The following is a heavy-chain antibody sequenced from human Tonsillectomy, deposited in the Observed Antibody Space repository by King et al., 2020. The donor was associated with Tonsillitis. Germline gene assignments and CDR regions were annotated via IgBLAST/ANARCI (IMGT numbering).Heavy chain of an antibody. J-gene: IGHJ4*02. V-gene: IGHV3-23*03. D-gene: IGHD4-17*01. CDR1: GFTFSNYA. Sequence: DVQLVESGGGLVQPGGSLRLSCAASGFTFSNYAINWVRQAPGKGLECVSVISGGGRSTYYADSVKGRFTISRDGSKNTVYMQMNSLRAEDTAVYYCAKTHGDGDYSLDYWGQGTLVTVSS. CDR2: ISGGGRST. CDR3: AKTHGDGDYSLDY.